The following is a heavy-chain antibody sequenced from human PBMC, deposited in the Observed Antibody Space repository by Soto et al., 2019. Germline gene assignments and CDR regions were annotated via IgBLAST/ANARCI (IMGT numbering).Heavy chain of an antibody. D-gene: IGHD5-12*01. J-gene: IGHJ4*02. V-gene: IGHV3-23*01. CDR1: GFTFSSYW. CDR3: ANLGYGLDY. Sequence: PGGSLRLSCAASGFTFSSYWMHWVRQAPGKGLEWVSAISGSGGSTYYADSVKGRFTISRGNSKNTLYLQMNSLRAEDTAVYYCANLGYGLDYWGQGTLVTVSS. CDR2: ISGSGGST.